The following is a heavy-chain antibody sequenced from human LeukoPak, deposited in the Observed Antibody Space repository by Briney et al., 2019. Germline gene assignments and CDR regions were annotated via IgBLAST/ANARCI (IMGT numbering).Heavy chain of an antibody. V-gene: IGHV3-30-3*01. CDR2: ISYDGSNK. CDR1: GFTFSSYA. J-gene: IGHJ4*02. CDR3: ASRDGYNFGFDY. D-gene: IGHD5-24*01. Sequence: GGSLRLSCAASGFTFSSYAMHWVRQAPGKGLEWVAVISYDGSNKYYADSVKGRFTISRDNSKNTLYLQMNSLRAEDTAVYYCASRDGYNFGFDYWGQGTLVTVSS.